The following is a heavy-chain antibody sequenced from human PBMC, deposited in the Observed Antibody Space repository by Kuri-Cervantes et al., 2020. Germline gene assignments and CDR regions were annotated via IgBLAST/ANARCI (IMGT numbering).Heavy chain of an antibody. V-gene: IGHV1-46*01. CDR3: ARGDIVVVPAAMFLDY. CDR1: GYTFTSYD. CDR2: INPSGGST. Sequence: ASVKVSCKPSGYTFTSYDLNWVRQAPGQGLEWMGIINPSGGSTSYAQKFQGRVTMTRDTSTSTVYMELSSLRSEDTAVYYCARGDIVVVPAAMFLDYWGQGTLVTVSS. D-gene: IGHD2-2*01. J-gene: IGHJ4*02.